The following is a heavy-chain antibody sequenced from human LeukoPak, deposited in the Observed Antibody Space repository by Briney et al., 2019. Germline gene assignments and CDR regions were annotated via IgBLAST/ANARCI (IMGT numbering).Heavy chain of an antibody. CDR3: AKGRLGELSLALA. CDR2: IKQDGSEK. Sequence: PGGSLRLSCAASGFTFSSYWMSWVRQAPGKGLEWVANIKQDGSEKYYVDSVKGRFTISRDNAKNSLYLQMNSLRAEDTAVYYCAKGRLGELSLALAWGQGTLVTVSS. D-gene: IGHD3-16*02. J-gene: IGHJ5*02. V-gene: IGHV3-7*03. CDR1: GFTFSSYW.